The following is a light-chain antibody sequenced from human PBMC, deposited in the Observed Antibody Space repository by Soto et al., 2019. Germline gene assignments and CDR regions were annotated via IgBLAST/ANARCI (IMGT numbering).Light chain of an antibody. CDR2: AAS. J-gene: IGKJ1*01. CDR1: QGISNY. V-gene: IGKV1-16*01. CDR3: QLSDTYSRT. Sequence: SPSAVCGSGEESITSRWRASQGISNYLAWYQQKPGKAPKLLIYAASSLQRGVPSRFSCSGSGTEFTLTFSILLPDDFATHYCQLSDTYSRTFAQGTKVDIK.